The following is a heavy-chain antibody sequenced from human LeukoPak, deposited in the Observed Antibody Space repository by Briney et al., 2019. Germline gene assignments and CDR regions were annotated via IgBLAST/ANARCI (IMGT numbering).Heavy chain of an antibody. CDR3: ARAIAARREDY. D-gene: IGHD6-6*01. J-gene: IGHJ4*02. CDR2: INPKSGGT. CDR1: GYIFTGYY. V-gene: IGHV1-2*02. Sequence: ASVKVSCKASGYIFTGYYMHWVRQAPGQGLEWMGWINPKSGGTNYAQKFQGRVTMTRDTSISAAYMELSRLRSDDTAVYYCARAIAARREDYWGQGTLVTVSS.